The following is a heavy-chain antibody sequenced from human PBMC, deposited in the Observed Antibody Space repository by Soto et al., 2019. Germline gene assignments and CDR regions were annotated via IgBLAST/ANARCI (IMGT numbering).Heavy chain of an antibody. V-gene: IGHV4-31*03. CDR3: ARESRDGFNSPFDS. CDR2: IYYSGST. J-gene: IGHJ4*02. Sequence: QVQLQESGPGLVKPSQTLSLTCTVSGGSISSGAYYWSWIRQHPGKGLEWIGYIYYSGSTSYNPSLKSRVTISVDTSKNQFSLKRSSMTAADTAVYYCARESRDGFNSPFDSWGQGTLVTVSS. D-gene: IGHD5-12*01. CDR1: GGSISSGAYY.